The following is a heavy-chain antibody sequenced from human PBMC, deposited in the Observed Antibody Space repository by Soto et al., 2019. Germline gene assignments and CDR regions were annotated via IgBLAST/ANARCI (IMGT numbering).Heavy chain of an antibody. CDR3: AKFGFPNIPGSNWFDP. D-gene: IGHD3-10*01. Sequence: GGSLRLSCAASGFTFSSYAMSWVRQAPGKGLEWVSAISGSGGSTYYADSVKGRFTISRDNSKNTLYLQMNSLRAEDTAVYYCAKFGFPNIPGSNWFDPWGQGTLVTVSS. CDR2: ISGSGGST. CDR1: GFTFSSYA. V-gene: IGHV3-23*01. J-gene: IGHJ5*02.